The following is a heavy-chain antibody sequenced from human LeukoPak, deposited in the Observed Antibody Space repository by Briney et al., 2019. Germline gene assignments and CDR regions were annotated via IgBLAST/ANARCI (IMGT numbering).Heavy chain of an antibody. V-gene: IGHV4-59*01. CDR2: IYYSGST. Sequence: SETLSLTCTVSGGSISSYYWSWIRQPPGKGLEWIGYIYYSGSTNYNPSLKSRVTISVDTSKNQFSLKLSSVTAADTAVYYRAGGKVADFWCGYSYYYYYMDVWGKGTTVTVSS. J-gene: IGHJ6*03. CDR1: GGSISSYY. D-gene: IGHD3-3*01. CDR3: AGGKVADFWCGYSYYYYYMDV.